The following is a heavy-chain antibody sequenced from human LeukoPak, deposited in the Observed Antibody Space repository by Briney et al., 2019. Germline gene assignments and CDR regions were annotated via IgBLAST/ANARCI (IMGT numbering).Heavy chain of an antibody. Sequence: GGSLRLSCAASGFTFSSYAMNWVRQAPGKGLEWVSAISGSGGSTYYADSVKGRFTISRDNSKNTLYLQMNSLRAEDTAVYYCAKVRLYSLDAFDIWGQGTMVTVSS. CDR2: ISGSGGST. D-gene: IGHD2-21*01. V-gene: IGHV3-23*01. CDR1: GFTFSSYA. CDR3: AKVRLYSLDAFDI. J-gene: IGHJ3*02.